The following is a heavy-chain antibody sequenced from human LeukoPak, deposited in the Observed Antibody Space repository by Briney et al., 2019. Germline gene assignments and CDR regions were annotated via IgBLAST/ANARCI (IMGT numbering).Heavy chain of an antibody. J-gene: IGHJ6*02. CDR2: ISAGGDYT. V-gene: IGHV3-23*01. Sequence: GGSLRLSCAASGFTISAYAMSWVRKVQGKGTAWVSTISAGGDYTYYADSVKGRFTISRDNSKNTLSLQMHSLRAEDTAVYYCAKSARFCTNDVCYTNYYYGMDVWGQGTTVTVSS. CDR3: AKSARFCTNDVCYTNYYYGMDV. CDR1: GFTISAYA. D-gene: IGHD2-8*01.